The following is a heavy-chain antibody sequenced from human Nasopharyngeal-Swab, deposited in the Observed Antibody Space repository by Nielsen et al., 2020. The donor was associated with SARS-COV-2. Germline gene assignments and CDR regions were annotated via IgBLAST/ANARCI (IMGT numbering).Heavy chain of an antibody. CDR2: IYSGGST. CDR3: ARDVVTAIPYFDY. D-gene: IGHD2-21*02. V-gene: IGHV3-53*01. J-gene: IGHJ4*02. CDR1: GFTVSSNY. Sequence: GGSLRLSCAASGFTVSSNYMNWVRQAPGKGLEWVSVIYSGGSTYYADSVKGRFTISRDNSKNTLFLQMNSLRAEDTAVYYCARDVVTAIPYFDYWGQGTLVTVSS.